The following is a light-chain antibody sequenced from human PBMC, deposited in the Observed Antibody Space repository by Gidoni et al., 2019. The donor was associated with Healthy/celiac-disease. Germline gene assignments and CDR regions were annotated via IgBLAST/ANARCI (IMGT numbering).Light chain of an antibody. CDR3: QQYGSSPPAYT. CDR1: QSVSSSY. V-gene: IGKV3-20*01. J-gene: IGKJ2*01. CDR2: GAS. Sequence: EIVLTQSPATLSLSPGERATLSCRASQSVSSSYLAWYQQKPGQAPRLLIYGASSRATGIPDRFSGSGSGTDFTLTISRLEPEDFAVYYCQQYGSSPPAYTFXQXTKLEIK.